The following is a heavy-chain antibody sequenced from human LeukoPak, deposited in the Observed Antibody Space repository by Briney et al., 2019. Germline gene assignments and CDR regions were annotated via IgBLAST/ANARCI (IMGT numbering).Heavy chain of an antibody. J-gene: IGHJ3*02. V-gene: IGHV4-30-4*08. CDR3: ARCTIFGQDI. CDR1: GGSISSGDYY. Sequence: SETLSLTCTVSGGSISSGDYYWSWIRQPPGKGLEWIGYIYYSGSTYYNPSLKSRVTISVDTSKNQFPLKLSSVTAADTAVYYCARCTIFGQDIWGQGTMVTVSS. D-gene: IGHD3-3*01. CDR2: IYYSGST.